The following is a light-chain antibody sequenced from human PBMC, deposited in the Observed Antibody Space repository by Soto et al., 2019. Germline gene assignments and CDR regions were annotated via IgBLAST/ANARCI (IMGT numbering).Light chain of an antibody. CDR2: AAS. Sequence: DIQMTQSPSSLSASVGDRVTITCRASQGISNFLAWYQQKPGKVPKLLIYAASTLQSGVPSRFSGSGSGTDFTLAITSLQPEDVATYYCQKYNSAPWTFGQGTKVEIK. CDR3: QKYNSAPWT. CDR1: QGISNF. J-gene: IGKJ1*01. V-gene: IGKV1-27*01.